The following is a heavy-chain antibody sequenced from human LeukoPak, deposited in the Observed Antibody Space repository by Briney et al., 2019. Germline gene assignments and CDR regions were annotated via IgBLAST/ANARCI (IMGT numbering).Heavy chain of an antibody. J-gene: IGHJ5*01. CDR2: MYHSGST. V-gene: IGHV4-59*08. CDR3: ARAPRQSSWYDS. Sequence: PETLSLTCTVSGGSVSSYFWSWIRQPPGKGLEWIGTMYHSGSTYYTPSLQSRVTISIDTSTNEVSLRLTSVTATDTAVYFCARAPRQSSWYDSWGQGTLVTVSS. D-gene: IGHD6-13*01. CDR1: GGSVSSYF.